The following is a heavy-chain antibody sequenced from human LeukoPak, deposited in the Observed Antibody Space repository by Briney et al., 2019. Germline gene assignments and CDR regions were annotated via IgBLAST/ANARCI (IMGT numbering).Heavy chain of an antibody. Sequence: GGSLRLSCAASGLTFSSYGMHWVRQAPGKGLEWVAFIRYDGSNKYYADSVKGRFTISRDNSKNTLYLQMNSLRAEDTAVYYCAKAAEGGTYYYYYMDVWGKGTTVTVSS. J-gene: IGHJ6*03. D-gene: IGHD1-26*01. CDR2: IRYDGSNK. CDR3: AKAAEGGTYYYYYMDV. V-gene: IGHV3-30*02. CDR1: GLTFSSYG.